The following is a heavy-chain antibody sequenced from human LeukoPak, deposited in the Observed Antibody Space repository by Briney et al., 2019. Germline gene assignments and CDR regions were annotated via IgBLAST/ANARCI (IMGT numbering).Heavy chain of an antibody. CDR1: GFTFSSYG. CDR3: ARDRTDSSGWFYYYYGMDV. D-gene: IGHD6-19*01. V-gene: IGHV3-33*01. J-gene: IGHJ6*02. Sequence: GGSLRLSCAASGFTFSSYGMHWVRQAPGKGLEWVAVIWYDGSNKYYADSVKGRFTISRDNSKNTLYLQMNSLRAEDTAVYYCARDRTDSSGWFYYYYGMDVWGQGTTVTVSS. CDR2: IWYDGSNK.